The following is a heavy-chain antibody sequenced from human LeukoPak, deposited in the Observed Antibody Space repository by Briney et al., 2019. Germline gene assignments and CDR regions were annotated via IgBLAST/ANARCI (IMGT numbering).Heavy chain of an antibody. CDR2: INHSGST. J-gene: IGHJ4*02. D-gene: IGHD3-10*01. CDR1: GGSFSGYY. CDR3: ARHDPGRGSGSYYSDY. V-gene: IGHV4-34*01. Sequence: SETLSLTCAVYGGSFSGYYWSWIRQPPGKGLEWIGEINHSGSTNYNPSLKSRVTISVDTSKNQFSLKLSSVTAADTAVYYCARHDPGRGSGSYYSDYWGQGTLVTVSS.